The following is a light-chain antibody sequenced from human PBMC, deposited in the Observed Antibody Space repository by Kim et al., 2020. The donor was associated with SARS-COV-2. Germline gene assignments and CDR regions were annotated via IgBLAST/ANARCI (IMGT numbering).Light chain of an antibody. CDR1: SNDVGGYNY. Sequence: GQSVTIPCTGTSNDVGGYNYVSWYQQHPGTAPTLMIYEVRKRPSGVPDRFSGSKSGNTASLTISGLQAADEADYYCTSYVGSKNFVFGTGTKVTVL. CDR2: EVR. J-gene: IGLJ1*01. V-gene: IGLV2-8*01. CDR3: TSYVGSKNFV.